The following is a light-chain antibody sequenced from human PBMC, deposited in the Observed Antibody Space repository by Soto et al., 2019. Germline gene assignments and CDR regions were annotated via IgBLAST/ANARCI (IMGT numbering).Light chain of an antibody. CDR2: DAS. J-gene: IGKJ5*01. CDR1: QDISNY. Sequence: DIQMTQSPSSLSASVGDRVTITCQASQDISNYLNWYQQKPGKAPKLLIYDASNLETGVPSRFSGSGSGTDFTFTISSLRPEDIATYYCQQYDNLPLTFGGGTRLEIK. CDR3: QQYDNLPLT. V-gene: IGKV1-33*01.